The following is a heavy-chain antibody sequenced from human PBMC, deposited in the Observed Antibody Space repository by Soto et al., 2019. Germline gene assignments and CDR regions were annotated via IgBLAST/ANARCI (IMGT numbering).Heavy chain of an antibody. CDR3: ARDSFRAYYYDTGGDY. D-gene: IGHD3-22*01. Sequence: QVTLVQSGAEVKKPGASVKVSCKASGYTFTSYGISWVRQAPGQGLEWMGWISAYNGNTNYAQKLQGRVTMTTDTSTSTAYMELRSLRSDDTAVYYCARDSFRAYYYDTGGDYWGQGTLVTVSS. J-gene: IGHJ4*02. V-gene: IGHV1-18*01. CDR1: GYTFTSYG. CDR2: ISAYNGNT.